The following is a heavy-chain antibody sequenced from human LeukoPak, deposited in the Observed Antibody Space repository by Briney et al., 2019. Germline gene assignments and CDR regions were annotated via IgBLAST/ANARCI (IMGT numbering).Heavy chain of an antibody. V-gene: IGHV4-34*01. CDR1: GGSFSSYY. Sequence: SETLSLTCAVYGGSFSSYYWSWIRQSPGKGLEWIGEINHSGTTKYNPSLRSRVTISVDTPQNQFSLRLSSVTAADTAVYYCTRNNWFDPWGQGTLVTVSS. CDR2: INHSGTT. J-gene: IGHJ5*02. CDR3: TRNNWFDP.